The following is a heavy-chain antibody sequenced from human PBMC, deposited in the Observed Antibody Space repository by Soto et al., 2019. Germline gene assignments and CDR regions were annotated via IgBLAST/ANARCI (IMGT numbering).Heavy chain of an antibody. D-gene: IGHD2-2*01. J-gene: IGHJ6*02. CDR1: GYTFTDYW. V-gene: IGHV5-51*01. CDR3: ARHTSNFRYYYYAMDV. Sequence: VESLKIACKGSGYTFTDYWICWLLQLAVKGLEWMGIIYPGDSDTRYSPSFQGHVTITVDKSTSTAYLQWNTLKASDTAMYYCARHTSNFRYYYYAMDVWGQGTTVTVSS. CDR2: IYPGDSDT.